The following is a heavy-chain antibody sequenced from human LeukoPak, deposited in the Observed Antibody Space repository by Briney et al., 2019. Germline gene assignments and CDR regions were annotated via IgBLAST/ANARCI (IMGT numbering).Heavy chain of an antibody. CDR3: ARLFVGYVPKYVDS. D-gene: IGHD5-12*01. CDR2: IIHLGSP. Sequence: SETLSLPCSVSDYPIANDDYWGWIRQSPGKGLEWIAAIIHLGSPYYNPSLESRVTISIDTSKNLLFLKVTSVTAADTAIYYCARLFVGYVPKYVDSWGQGILVTVSS. J-gene: IGHJ4*02. V-gene: IGHV4-38-2*01. CDR1: DYPIANDDY.